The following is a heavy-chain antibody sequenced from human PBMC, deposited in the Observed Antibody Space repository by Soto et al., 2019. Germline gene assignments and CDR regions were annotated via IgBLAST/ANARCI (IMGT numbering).Heavy chain of an antibody. CDR3: ARVRIVVVVAATPDGMDV. CDR1: GGSFSGYY. Sequence: PSETLSLTCAVYGGSFSGYYWSWIRQPPGKGLEWIGEINHSGSTNYNPSLKSRVTISVDTSKNQFSLKLSSVTAADTAVYYCARVRIVVVVAATPDGMDVWGQGTTVTVSS. J-gene: IGHJ6*02. V-gene: IGHV4-34*01. D-gene: IGHD2-15*01. CDR2: INHSGST.